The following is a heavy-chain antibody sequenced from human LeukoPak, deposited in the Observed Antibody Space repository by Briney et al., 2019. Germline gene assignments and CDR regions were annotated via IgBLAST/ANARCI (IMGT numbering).Heavy chain of an antibody. J-gene: IGHJ3*02. V-gene: IGHV3-23*01. Sequence: GGSRRLSCAASGFTFSSYGMSWVRQAPGKGLEWVSAISGSGGSTYYADSVKGRFTISRDNSKNTLYLQMNSLRAEDTAVYYCAKFVSGWYWNHDAFDIWGQGTMVTVSS. CDR3: AKFVSGWYWNHDAFDI. CDR2: ISGSGGST. D-gene: IGHD6-19*01. CDR1: GFTFSSYG.